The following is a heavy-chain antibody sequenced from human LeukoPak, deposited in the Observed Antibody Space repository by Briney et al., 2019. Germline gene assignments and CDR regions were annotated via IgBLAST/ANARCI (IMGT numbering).Heavy chain of an antibody. CDR2: IYYSGST. D-gene: IGHD5-18*01. CDR3: ARGVDGIDTAMVYP. Sequence: SETLSLTCTVSGDSINSYYWSWIRQPPGKGLEWIGYIYYSGSTNYNPALKSRVTTSIDTSKNQFSLKLSSVTAADTAVYYCARGVDGIDTAMVYPWGQGTLVTVSS. CDR1: GDSINSYY. V-gene: IGHV4-59*01. J-gene: IGHJ4*02.